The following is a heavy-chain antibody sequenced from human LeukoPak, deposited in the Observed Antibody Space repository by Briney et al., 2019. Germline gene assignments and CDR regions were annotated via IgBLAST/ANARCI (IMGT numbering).Heavy chain of an antibody. D-gene: IGHD1-1*01. V-gene: IGHV3-21*04. CDR3: ANWLYGFDY. Sequence: GGSLRLSCAASGFTFSSYSMTWVRQAPGKGLEWVSSMSSSSNYIYYADSVRGRFTISRDNSKNTLYLQMNSLRAEDTAVYYCANWLYGFDYWGQGTLVTVSS. J-gene: IGHJ4*02. CDR2: MSSSSNYI. CDR1: GFTFSSYS.